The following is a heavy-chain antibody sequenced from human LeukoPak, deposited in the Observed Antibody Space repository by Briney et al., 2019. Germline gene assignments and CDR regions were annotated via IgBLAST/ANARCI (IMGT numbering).Heavy chain of an antibody. J-gene: IGHJ6*02. CDR3: ARDAADSSGYYYHYYYYGMDV. D-gene: IGHD3-22*01. CDR2: TYYRSKWYN. V-gene: IGHV6-1*01. CDR1: GDSVSSNSAA. Sequence: SQTLSLTCAISGDSVSSNSAAWNWIRQSPSRGLEWLGRTYYRSKWYNDYAVSVKSRITINPDTSKNQFSLQLNSVTPEDTAVYYCARDAADSSGYYYHYYYYGMDVWGQGTTATVSS.